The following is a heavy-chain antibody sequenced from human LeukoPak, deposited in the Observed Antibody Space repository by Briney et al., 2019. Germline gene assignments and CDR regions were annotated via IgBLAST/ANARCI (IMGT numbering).Heavy chain of an antibody. CDR1: GFTFSSYA. J-gene: IGHJ4*02. CDR3: AKDSHYDILTGYYNVLDY. Sequence: GGSLRLSCAASGFTFSSYAMHWVRQAPGKGLEWVAVISYDGSNKYYADSVKGRFTISRDNSKNTLYLQVNSLRAEDTAVYYCAKDSHYDILTGYYNVLDYWGQGTLVTVSS. CDR2: ISYDGSNK. V-gene: IGHV3-30*04. D-gene: IGHD3-9*01.